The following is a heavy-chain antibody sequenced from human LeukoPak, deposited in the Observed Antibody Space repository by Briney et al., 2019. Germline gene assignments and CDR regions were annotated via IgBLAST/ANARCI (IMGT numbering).Heavy chain of an antibody. J-gene: IGHJ3*02. Sequence: GGSLRLSCAASGFTLSSYAMSWVRQAPGKGLEWVSLISGSGGSTYYADPVKGRFTISRDNSKNTLYLQMNSLRAEDTAVFYCAKDRDDYVWGSYLGAFDIWGQGTMVTVSS. D-gene: IGHD3-16*01. CDR3: AKDRDDYVWGSYLGAFDI. CDR1: GFTLSSYA. V-gene: IGHV3-23*01. CDR2: ISGSGGST.